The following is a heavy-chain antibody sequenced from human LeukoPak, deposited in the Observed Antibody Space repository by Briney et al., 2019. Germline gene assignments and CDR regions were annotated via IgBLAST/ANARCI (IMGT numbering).Heavy chain of an antibody. J-gene: IGHJ4*02. Sequence: GGSLRLSCAASGFTFSSNAMSWVRQAPGKGLEWVSAISGSGGSTYYAASVTGRFTISRDNSKSTLNLQMNSLRVEDTAVYYCAKDPRASSAYYYGRLGYWGQGTLVTVSS. D-gene: IGHD3-22*01. CDR1: GFTFSSNA. V-gene: IGHV3-23*01. CDR2: ISGSGGST. CDR3: AKDPRASSAYYYGRLGY.